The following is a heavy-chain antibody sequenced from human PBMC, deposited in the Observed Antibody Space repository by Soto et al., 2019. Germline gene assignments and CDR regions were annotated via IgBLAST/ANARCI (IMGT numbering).Heavy chain of an antibody. Sequence: QLQLQESGPGLVKPSETLSLTCTVSGGSISSSSYYWGWIRKPPGKGLEWIGSIYYSGSTYYNPSLKSRVTISVDTSKNQFSLKLSSVTAADTAVYYCARLIPNYDISLTGPPWIDWGQGTLVTVSS. CDR1: GGSISSSSYY. V-gene: IGHV4-39*01. CDR3: ARLIPNYDISLTGPPWID. CDR2: IYYSGST. J-gene: IGHJ4*02. D-gene: IGHD3-9*01.